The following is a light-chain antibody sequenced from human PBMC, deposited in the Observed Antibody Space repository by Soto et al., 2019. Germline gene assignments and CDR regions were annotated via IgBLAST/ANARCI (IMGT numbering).Light chain of an antibody. CDR2: EVS. J-gene: IGLJ2*01. CDR1: SSDVGGYNY. V-gene: IGLV2-14*01. Sequence: QLVLTQTASVSGSPGQSITISCTGTSSDVGGYNYVSWYQQHPGKAPKLMIYEVSNRPSGVSNRFSGSKSGNTASLTISGLQAEDEADYYCNSYSSTSTLVVFGGGTKVTVL. CDR3: NSYSSTSTLVV.